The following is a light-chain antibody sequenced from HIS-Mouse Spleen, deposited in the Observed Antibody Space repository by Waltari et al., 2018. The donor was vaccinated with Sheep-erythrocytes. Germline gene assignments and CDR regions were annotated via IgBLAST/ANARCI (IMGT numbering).Light chain of an antibody. J-gene: IGKJ2*01. CDR2: KVS. CDR3: MQGT. Sequence: DVVMTQSPLSLPVTRGQPASISCRSSQSLVHSDGNTYLNWFQQRPGQSPRRIIYKVSNRDSGVPDRFSGSGSGTDFTLKISRVEAEDVGVYYCMQGTFGQGTKLEIK. V-gene: IGKV2-30*02. CDR1: QSLVHSDGNTY.